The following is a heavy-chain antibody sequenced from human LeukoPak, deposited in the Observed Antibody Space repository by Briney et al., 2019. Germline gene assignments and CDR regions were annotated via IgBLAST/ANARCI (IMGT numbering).Heavy chain of an antibody. CDR3: ARVYNDSSGYRPLRA. Sequence: VASVKVSCKASGYTFTSYYMHWVRQAPGQGLEWMGIINPSGGSTSYAQKFQGRVTMTRNTSISTAYMELSSLRSEDTAVYYCARVYNDSSGYRPLRAWGQGTLVTVSS. D-gene: IGHD3-22*01. J-gene: IGHJ5*02. CDR2: INPSGGST. V-gene: IGHV1-46*01. CDR1: GYTFTSYY.